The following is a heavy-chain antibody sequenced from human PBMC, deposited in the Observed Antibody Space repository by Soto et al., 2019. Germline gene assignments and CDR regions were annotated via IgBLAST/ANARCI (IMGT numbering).Heavy chain of an antibody. CDR1: GGSISSSSYY. CDR2: IYYSGST. J-gene: IGHJ6*03. V-gene: IGHV4-39*01. CDR3: ARHTGRAIFGVVTTYYYYYYYMDV. D-gene: IGHD3-3*01. Sequence: SETLSLTCTVSGGSISSSSYYWGWIRQPPGKGLEWIGSIYYSGSTYYNPSLKSRVTISVDTSKNQFSLKLSSVTAADTAVYYCARHTGRAIFGVVTTYYYYYYYMDVWGKGTTVTVSS.